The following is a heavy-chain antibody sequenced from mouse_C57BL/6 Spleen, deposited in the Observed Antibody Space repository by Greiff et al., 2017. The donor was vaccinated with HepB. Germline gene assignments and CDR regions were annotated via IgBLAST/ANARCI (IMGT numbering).Heavy chain of an antibody. J-gene: IGHJ4*01. V-gene: IGHV1-76*01. CDR1: GYTFTDYY. CDR3: AIIYYGSSYLYAMDY. Sequence: QVQLKESGAELVRPGASVKLSCKASGYTFTDYYINWVKQRPGQGLEWIARIYPGSGNTYYNEKFKGKATLTAEKSSSTAYMQLSSLTSEDSAVYFCAIIYYGSSYLYAMDYWGQGTSVTVSS. CDR2: IYPGSGNT. D-gene: IGHD1-1*01.